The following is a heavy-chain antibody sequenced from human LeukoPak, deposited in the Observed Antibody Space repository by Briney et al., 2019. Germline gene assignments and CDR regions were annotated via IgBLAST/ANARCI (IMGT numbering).Heavy chain of an antibody. CDR2: ISGDGSST. D-gene: IGHD5/OR15-5a*01. Sequence: GGSLRLSCAASGFTFYDYAIHWVRQAPGKGLEWVSHISGDGSSTYYADSVKGRFSISRDNSKNSLHLQMSRLTIEDTALYYCARASTGAFDIWGQGTMVTVSS. CDR3: ARASTGAFDI. V-gene: IGHV3-43*02. CDR1: GFTFYDYA. J-gene: IGHJ3*02.